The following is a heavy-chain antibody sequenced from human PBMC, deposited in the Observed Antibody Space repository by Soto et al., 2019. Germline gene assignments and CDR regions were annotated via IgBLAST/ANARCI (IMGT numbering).Heavy chain of an antibody. V-gene: IGHV4-39*01. CDR1: GGSISTSVYY. J-gene: IGHJ3*01. D-gene: IGHD2-15*01. CDR3: ARQGSRAFDL. Sequence: NPSETLSLTCTVSGGSISTSVYYWGWIRQPPGRGLEWMANIYYSGSAYYNPSLKSRVSTSVDTSKNQFSLKLRSVTAADTAVYYCARQGSRAFDLWGQGSLVTGSS. CDR2: IYYSGSA.